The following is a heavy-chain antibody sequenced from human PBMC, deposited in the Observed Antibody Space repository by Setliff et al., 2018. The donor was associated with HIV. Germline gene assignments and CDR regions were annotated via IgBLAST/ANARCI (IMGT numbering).Heavy chain of an antibody. V-gene: IGHV3-74*01. CDR3: AKGELDY. J-gene: IGHJ4*02. D-gene: IGHD1-26*01. CDR2: INRDGSSI. CDR1: GLTFRRYW. Sequence: PGGSLRLSCEASGLTFRRYWMHWVRQAPGKGLVWVSRINRDGSSISYADSVKGRFTSSRDNAKNTLFLQMNSLRAEDTAVYYCAKGELDYWGQGTLVTVSS.